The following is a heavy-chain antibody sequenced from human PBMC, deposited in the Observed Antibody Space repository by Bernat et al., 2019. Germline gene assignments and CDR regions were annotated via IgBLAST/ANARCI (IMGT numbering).Heavy chain of an antibody. CDR2: ISSSGSTI. CDR1: GFTFSSYE. CDR3: ARGRTIFGVVNYYYYYYMDV. V-gene: IGHV3-48*03. J-gene: IGHJ6*03. D-gene: IGHD3-3*01. Sequence: EVQLVESGGGLVQPGGSLRLSCAASGFTFSSYEMNWVRQAPGKGLEWVSYISSSGSTIYYADSVKGRFTISRDNAKNSLYLQMNSPRAEDTAVYYCARGRTIFGVVNYYYYYYMDVWGKGTTVTVSS.